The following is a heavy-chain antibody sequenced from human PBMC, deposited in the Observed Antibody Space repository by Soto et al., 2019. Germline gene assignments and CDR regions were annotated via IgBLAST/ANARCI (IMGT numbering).Heavy chain of an antibody. D-gene: IGHD2-15*01. CDR3: SRAYCWRCSCCACSSGFDP. CDR2: TYYRSKWYN. J-gene: IGHJ5*02. Sequence: QVQLQQSGPGLVKPSQTLSLTCAISGDSVSSNSAAWNWIRQSPSRGLEWLGRTYYRSKWYNDYALAVTSRMTFNPDTSTNQFSLQRNSVTHDDTAVSYCSRAYCWRCSCCACSSGFDPWGQGTLVTVSS. CDR1: GDSVSSNSAA. V-gene: IGHV6-1*01.